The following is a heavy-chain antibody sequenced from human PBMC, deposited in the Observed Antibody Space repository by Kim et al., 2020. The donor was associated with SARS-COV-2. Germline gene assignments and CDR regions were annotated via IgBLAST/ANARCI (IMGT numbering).Heavy chain of an antibody. J-gene: IGHJ4*02. D-gene: IGHD5-18*01. V-gene: IGHV1-69*04. CDR2: IISILGIA. CDR3: ARGRGYSYGWAPDY. CDR1: GGTFSSYA. Sequence: SVKVSCKASGGTFSSYAISWVRQAPGQGLEWMGRIISILGIANYAQKFQGRVTITADKSTSTAYMELSSLRSEDTAVYYCARGRGYSYGWAPDYWGQGTLVTVSS.